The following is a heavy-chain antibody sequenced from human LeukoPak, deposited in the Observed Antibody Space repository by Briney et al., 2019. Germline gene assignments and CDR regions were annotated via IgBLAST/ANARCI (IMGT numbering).Heavy chain of an antibody. V-gene: IGHV4-39*01. CDR3: ASSSPRLYDYVWGSYRYTGARDY. J-gene: IGHJ4*02. Sequence: PSETLSLTCTVSGDSISSSPYYWGWIRQPPGKGLEWVGSYSGSPYYTPSLKSRVTISVDTSKNQFSLKLSSVTAADTAVYYCASSSPRLYDYVWGSYRYTGARDYWGQGTLVTVSS. D-gene: IGHD3-16*02. CDR1: GDSISSSPYY. CDR2: YSGSP.